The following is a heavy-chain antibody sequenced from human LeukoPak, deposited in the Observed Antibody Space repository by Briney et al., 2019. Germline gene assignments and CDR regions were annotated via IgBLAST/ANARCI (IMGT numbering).Heavy chain of an antibody. J-gene: IGHJ4*02. CDR1: GFTFSSYD. CDR3: ARMYSSGLVDY. Sequence: GGSLRLSCAASGFTFSSYDMNWVRKAPGKGLEWVSYISSSGTTIYYADSVKGRFTIFRDNANTSLYLQINSLRAEDTAVYYCARMYSSGLVDYWGQGTLVTVS. V-gene: IGHV3-48*03. CDR2: ISSSGTTI. D-gene: IGHD6-19*01.